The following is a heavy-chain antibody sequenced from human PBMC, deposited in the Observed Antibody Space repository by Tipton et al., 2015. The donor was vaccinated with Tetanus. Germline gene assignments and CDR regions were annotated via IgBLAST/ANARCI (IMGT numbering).Heavy chain of an antibody. CDR2: IYHSGST. Sequence: TLSLTCAVSGGSISNTGDYWGWIRQHPGKGLEWIAYIYHSGSTYYNPSLRSRLSISVDTSKNQVSLQLTSVTAADTAVYYCARHSGWYNFFTGVDAWGQGTAVTVSS. J-gene: IGHJ6*02. CDR1: GGSISNTGDY. CDR3: ARHSGWYNFFTGVDA. D-gene: IGHD6-19*01. V-gene: IGHV4-31*11.